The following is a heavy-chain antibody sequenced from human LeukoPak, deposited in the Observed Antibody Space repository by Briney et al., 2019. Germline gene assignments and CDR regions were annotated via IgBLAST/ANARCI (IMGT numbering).Heavy chain of an antibody. CDR1: GFTFSSYG. Sequence: GRSLRLSFAASGFTFSSYGMHWVRQAPGKGLECVAVISYDGSNKYYADSVKGRFTISRDNSKNTLHLQMNSLRAEDTAVYYCAKDAEPYYYFYDMVVWGKGTTVTVSS. CDR3: AKDAEPYYYFYDMVV. V-gene: IGHV3-30*18. J-gene: IGHJ6*03. D-gene: IGHD1-14*01. CDR2: ISYDGSNK.